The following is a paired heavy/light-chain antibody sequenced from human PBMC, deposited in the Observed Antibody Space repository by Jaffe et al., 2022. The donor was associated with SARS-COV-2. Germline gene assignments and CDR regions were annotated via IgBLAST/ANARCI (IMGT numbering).Light chain of an antibody. V-gene: IGLV8-61*01. J-gene: IGLJ3*02. CDR3: ALFVGSGIWV. CDR1: SGSVSTYSL. Sequence: QTVVTQEPSFSVSPGGTVTLTCGLNSGSVSTYSLPSWSQQTPGQAPRTLIYNTNIRCSGVPGRFSGSILGNKAALTITGAQADDESHYYCALFVGSGIWVFGGGTKLTVL. CDR2: NTN.
Heavy chain of an antibody. CDR2: IKKDGSEK. D-gene: IGHD1-26*01. J-gene: IGHJ5*02. CDR3: ARQSGGWFDP. V-gene: IGHV3-7*01. Sequence: EVQLLESGGGLVRPGGSLRLSCVASGFTFSNDWMAWVRQAPGKGLEWVGNIKKDGSEKYYVDSVKGRFTISRDNAKNSLYLQMNSLTVEDTALYYCARQSGGWFDPWGQGTLVTVSS. CDR1: GFTFSNDW.